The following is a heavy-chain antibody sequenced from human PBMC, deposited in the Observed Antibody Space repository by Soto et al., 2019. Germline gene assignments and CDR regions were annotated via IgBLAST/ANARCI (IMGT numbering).Heavy chain of an antibody. V-gene: IGHV3-7*03. Sequence: GGSVRLSCAASGFTFSSYGMHWFRQAPGRGLEWVANIKQDGNEKQYVDSVKGRFAISRDNADNSLYLQMNSLRVDDTAVYYCARGRDNSDYSWFDPWGQGTLVTVSS. D-gene: IGHD3-22*01. CDR2: IKQDGNEK. CDR1: GFTFSSYG. CDR3: ARGRDNSDYSWFDP. J-gene: IGHJ5*02.